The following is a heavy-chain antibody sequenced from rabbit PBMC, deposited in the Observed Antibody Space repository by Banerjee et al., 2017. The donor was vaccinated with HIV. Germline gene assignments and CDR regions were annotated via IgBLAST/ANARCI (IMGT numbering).Heavy chain of an antibody. V-gene: IGHV1S45*01. CDR3: WRDAAGREDFNL. D-gene: IGHD4-2*01. CDR1: GFSFSNKAV. J-gene: IGHJ4*01. CDR2: INAVTGKA. Sequence: QEQLEESGGGLVKPEGSLTLSCTASGFSFSNKAVMCWVRQAPGKGLEWIACINAVTGKAVYASWAKGRFTFSKTSSTTVTLQMTSLTAADTATYFCWRDAAGREDFNLWGPGTLVTVS.